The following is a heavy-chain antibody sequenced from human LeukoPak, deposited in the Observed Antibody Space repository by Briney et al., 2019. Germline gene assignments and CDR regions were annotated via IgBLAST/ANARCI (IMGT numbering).Heavy chain of an antibody. V-gene: IGHV1-69*04. CDR1: GGTFSSYT. Sequence: SVKVPCKASGGTFSSYTISWVRQAPGQGLEWMGRIIPIRGIANYAQKFQGRVTIIADKSTSTAYMELSSLRSEDTAVYYCARDPSTSHYYYGKDVWGQGTTVTVSS. D-gene: IGHD2-2*01. J-gene: IGHJ6*02. CDR3: ARDPSTSHYYYGKDV. CDR2: IIPIRGIA.